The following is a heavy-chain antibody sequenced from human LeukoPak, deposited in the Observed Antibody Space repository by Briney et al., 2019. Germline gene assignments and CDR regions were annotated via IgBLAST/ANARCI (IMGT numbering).Heavy chain of an antibody. V-gene: IGHV1-18*01. Sequence: ASVKVSCKASGYTFTSYGISWVRQAPGQGLEWMGWISAYNGNTNYAQKLQGRVTMTTDTSTSTAYMELRSLRSDDTAVYYCARHHYEAYYYYGMDVWGQGTTVTVSS. CDR2: ISAYNGNT. CDR1: GYTFTSYG. D-gene: IGHD4-17*01. CDR3: ARHHYEAYYYYGMDV. J-gene: IGHJ6*02.